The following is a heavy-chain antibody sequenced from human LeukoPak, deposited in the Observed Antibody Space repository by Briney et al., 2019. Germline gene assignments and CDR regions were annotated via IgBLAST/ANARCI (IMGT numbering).Heavy chain of an antibody. D-gene: IGHD4-17*01. V-gene: IGHV3-30*04. CDR2: ISYDGSNK. CDR1: GFTFSSYA. J-gene: IGHJ4*02. CDR3: ARESDYGEEFDY. Sequence: GGSLRLSCAASGFTFSSYAMHWVRQAPGKGLEWVAVISYDGSNKYYADSVKGRFTISRDNSKNTLYLQMNSLRAEDTAVYYCARESDYGEEFDYWGQGTLVTVSS.